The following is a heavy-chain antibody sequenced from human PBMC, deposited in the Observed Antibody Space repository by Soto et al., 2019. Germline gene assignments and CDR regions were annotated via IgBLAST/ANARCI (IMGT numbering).Heavy chain of an antibody. J-gene: IGHJ4*01. CDR1: GGTFSSYT. D-gene: IGHD5-12*01. CDR2: IIPILGIA. V-gene: IGHV1-69*02. CDR3: AARGYSGYAPLSY. Sequence: ASVKVSFKASGGTFSSYTISWVRQAPGQGLEWMGRIIPILGIANYAQKFQGRVTITADKSTSTAYMELSSLRSEDTAVYYCAARGYSGYAPLSYWGQGTLVTVSS.